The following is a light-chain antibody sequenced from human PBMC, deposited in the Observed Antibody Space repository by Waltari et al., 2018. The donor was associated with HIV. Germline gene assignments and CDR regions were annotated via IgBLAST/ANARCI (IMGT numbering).Light chain of an antibody. Sequence: YVLTQPPSVSVAPGKTARITCGGNDIGTRSVHWYQQRPGQAPVLVIYYDSDRPSGIPERFSGSNSGNTATLTISRVEAGDEADYYCQVWDTSSDHRYVFGTGTKVTVL. CDR1: DIGTRS. CDR3: QVWDTSSDHRYV. CDR2: YDS. V-gene: IGLV3-21*04. J-gene: IGLJ1*01.